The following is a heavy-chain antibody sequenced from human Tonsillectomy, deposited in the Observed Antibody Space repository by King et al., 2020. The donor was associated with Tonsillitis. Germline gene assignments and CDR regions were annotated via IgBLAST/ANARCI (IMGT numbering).Heavy chain of an antibody. CDR1: GFTFSSYG. J-gene: IGHJ4*02. V-gene: IGHV3-33*05. CDR3: AKNAYYFDS. Sequence: VQLVESGGGVVQPGRSLRLSCAASGFTFSSYGMHWVRQAPGKGLEWVAVISYDGSNKYYADSVKGRFTISRDNSKNTLYLQMNSLRAEDTAVYYCAKNAYYFDSCGQGTLVTVSS. CDR2: ISYDGSNK. D-gene: IGHD3-16*01.